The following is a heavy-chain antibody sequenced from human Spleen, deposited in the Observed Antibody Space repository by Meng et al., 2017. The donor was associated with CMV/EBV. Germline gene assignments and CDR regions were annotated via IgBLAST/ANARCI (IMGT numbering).Heavy chain of an antibody. V-gene: IGHV4-34*01. CDR3: ARGLPGLAARPGRWFDP. Sequence: QGPRQHGVPGSLKPPGTLSLTSPVYVGSFSGYYWSWIRQPPGKGLEWIGEINHSGSTNYNPSLKSRVTISVDTSKNQFSLKLSSVTAADTAVYYCARGLPGLAARPGRWFDPWGQGTLVTVSS. CDR1: VGSFSGYY. CDR2: INHSGST. J-gene: IGHJ5*02. D-gene: IGHD6-6*01.